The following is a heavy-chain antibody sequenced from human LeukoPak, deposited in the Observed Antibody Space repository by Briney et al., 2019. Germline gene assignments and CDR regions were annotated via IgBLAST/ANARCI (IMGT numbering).Heavy chain of an antibody. CDR3: ARDVAREHHMDV. D-gene: IGHD1-26*01. CDR2: IYYSGST. V-gene: IGHV4-59*02. Sequence: SETLSLTCTVSAYSVSSIHYWNWIRQPPGKGLEWIGYIYYSGSTNYNPSLKSRVTISVDTSKDQFSLKLSSVTAADTAVYYCARDVAREHHMDVWGKGTTVTVSS. CDR1: AYSVSSIHY. J-gene: IGHJ6*03.